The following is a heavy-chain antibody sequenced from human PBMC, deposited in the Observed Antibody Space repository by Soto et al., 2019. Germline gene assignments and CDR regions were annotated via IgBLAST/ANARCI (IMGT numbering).Heavy chain of an antibody. V-gene: IGHV3-23*01. J-gene: IGHJ4*02. D-gene: IGHD6-13*01. CDR3: AKVASSSWYYFDY. Sequence: WGSVRISCAASGFIYSSYALSWVRQTPGKGLEWVSAISGSGGSTYYADSVKGRFTISRDNSKNTLYLQMNSLRAEDTAVYYCAKVASSSWYYFDYWGQRTRVTVSS. CDR2: ISGSGGST. CDR1: GFIYSSYA.